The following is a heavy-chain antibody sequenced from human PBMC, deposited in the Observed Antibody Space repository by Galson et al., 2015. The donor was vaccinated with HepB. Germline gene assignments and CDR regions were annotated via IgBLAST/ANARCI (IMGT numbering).Heavy chain of an antibody. V-gene: IGHV5-51*03. J-gene: IGHJ4*02. Sequence: QSGAEVKKSGESLQISCKGFEYRSSNYWIGWVRQMPGKGLEWMGFIHLSDSETRYSPSFQGHVTISADKSFTAAYLQWSSLEASDTAMYYCAIGVHGTSYYDHWGQGTLVPVSS. CDR1: EYRSSNYW. CDR2: IHLSDSET. CDR3: AIGVHGTSYYDH. D-gene: IGHD2-2*01.